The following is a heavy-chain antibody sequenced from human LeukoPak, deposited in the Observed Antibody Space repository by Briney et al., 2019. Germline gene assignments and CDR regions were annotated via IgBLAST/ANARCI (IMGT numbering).Heavy chain of an antibody. V-gene: IGHV3-64*01. Sequence: GGSLRLSCAASGFTFSSYAMHWVRQAPGKGLEYVSAISSNGGSTYYANSVKGRFTISRDNSKNTLYLQMGSLRAEDMAVYYCARDMGDSSGYRKSGAFDIWGQGTMVTVSS. J-gene: IGHJ3*02. D-gene: IGHD3-22*01. CDR1: GFTFSSYA. CDR2: ISSNGGST. CDR3: ARDMGDSSGYRKSGAFDI.